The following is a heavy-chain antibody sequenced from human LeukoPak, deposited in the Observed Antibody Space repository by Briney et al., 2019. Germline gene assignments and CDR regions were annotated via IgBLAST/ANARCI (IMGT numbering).Heavy chain of an antibody. D-gene: IGHD1-26*01. CDR2: VSHSAYST. V-gene: IGHV3-23*01. CDR3: ARDHYSGTYYASYYYGMDV. Sequence: GGSLRLSCAASGFPFSTYAMSWVRQAPGKGLEWVSAVSHSAYSTYYADSVKGRFTISRDNSKNTLYLQMNSLRAEDTAVYYCARDHYSGTYYASYYYGMDVWGQGTTGIVSS. J-gene: IGHJ6*02. CDR1: GFPFSTYA.